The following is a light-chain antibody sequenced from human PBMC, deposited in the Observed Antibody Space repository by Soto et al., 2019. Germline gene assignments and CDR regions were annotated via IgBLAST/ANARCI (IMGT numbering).Light chain of an antibody. CDR1: SGDVGGYND. CDR2: EVS. J-gene: IGLJ1*01. V-gene: IGLV2-14*01. Sequence: QSVLTQPASVSGSPGQSITISCTGTSGDVGGYNDVSWYQQYPGKAPKLLIFEVSNRPSGVSNRFSGSKSGNTASLTISGLQSEDEADYYCTSHTSSTTGVFGTGTKVTVL. CDR3: TSHTSSTTGV.